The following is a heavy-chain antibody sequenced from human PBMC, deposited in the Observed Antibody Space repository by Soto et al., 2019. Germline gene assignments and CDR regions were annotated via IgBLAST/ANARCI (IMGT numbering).Heavy chain of an antibody. CDR3: ARDLGWLQFDY. CDR1: GYTFSSYA. Sequence: QVQLVQSGAEEKKPGASVKVSCKASGYTFSSYAMDWVRQAPGQRLEWMGWINAGNGNTKYSQKFQGRVTISRDTSASTGYMELSSLRSEDTAVYYCARDLGWLQFDYWGQGTLVTVSS. CDR2: INAGNGNT. V-gene: IGHV1-3*05. J-gene: IGHJ4*02. D-gene: IGHD5-12*01.